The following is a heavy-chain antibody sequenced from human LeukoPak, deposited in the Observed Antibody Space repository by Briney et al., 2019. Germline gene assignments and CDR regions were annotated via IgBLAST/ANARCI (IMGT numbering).Heavy chain of an antibody. CDR1: ESIVSGNY. CDR2: IYTGGGT. Sequence: GGSLRLSCAASESIVSGNYMTWVRQAPGKGLEWLSVIYTGGGTYYADSVKGRFTISRDTSKTTVYLQMNSLRGDDTAIYYCAHYDFWSGHALDIWGQGTMVTVSS. V-gene: IGHV3-66*01. CDR3: AHYDFWSGHALDI. J-gene: IGHJ3*02. D-gene: IGHD3-3*01.